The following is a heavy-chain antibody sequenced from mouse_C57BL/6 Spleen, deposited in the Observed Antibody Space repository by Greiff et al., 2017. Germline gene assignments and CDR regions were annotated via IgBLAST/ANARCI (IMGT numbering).Heavy chain of an antibody. J-gene: IGHJ1*03. CDR3: ARSITTVVATRWYFGV. Sequence: QVQLQQPGAELVKPGASVTMSCKASGYTFTSYWITWVKQRPGQGLEWIGDIYPGSVSTNYNEKFKSKATLTVDTSSSTAYMQLSSLTSEGSAVYYCARSITTVVATRWYFGVWGTVTTVTVSS. CDR1: GYTFTSYW. V-gene: IGHV1-55*01. D-gene: IGHD1-1*01. CDR2: IYPGSVST.